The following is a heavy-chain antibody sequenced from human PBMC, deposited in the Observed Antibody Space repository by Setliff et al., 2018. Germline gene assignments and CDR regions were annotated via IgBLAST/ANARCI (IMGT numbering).Heavy chain of an antibody. Sequence: GGSLRLSCAASGFTFSTYRMHWVRQAPGKGLEWVASFSSRNDYIYHADSVKGRFTISRDNAKTSLYLQMDSLRVEDTAVYFCARSPGWIPWFDSWGQGTLVTVSS. V-gene: IGHV3-21*01. D-gene: IGHD5-18*01. CDR2: FSSRNDYI. CDR3: ARSPGWIPWFDS. CDR1: GFTFSTYR. J-gene: IGHJ5*01.